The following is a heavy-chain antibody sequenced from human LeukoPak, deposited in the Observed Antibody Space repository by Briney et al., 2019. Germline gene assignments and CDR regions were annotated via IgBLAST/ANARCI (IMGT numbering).Heavy chain of an antibody. V-gene: IGHV1-2*06. CDR2: INPNSGGT. CDR1: GYTFTGYY. J-gene: IGHJ4*02. Sequence: ASMKVSCKASGYTFTGYYMHWVRQAPGQGLEWMGRINPNSGGTNYAQKFQGRVTMTRDTSISTAYVELSRLRSDDTAVYYCARYDSTGYSSGWYKDWGQGTLVTVSS. D-gene: IGHD6-19*01. CDR3: ARYDSTGYSSGWYKD.